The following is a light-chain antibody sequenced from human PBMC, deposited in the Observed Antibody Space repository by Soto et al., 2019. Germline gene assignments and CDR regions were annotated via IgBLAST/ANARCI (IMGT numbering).Light chain of an antibody. J-gene: IGKJ1*01. Sequence: DVVMTQSPLSLPVTLGQPASISCRSSQSLIHSDGNTYLSWFQQRPGQSPRRLIYEVSDRDSGVPDRLTGSGSGSDFTLKISRVEAEDVGVYYCLQGTHWPWTFGQGTEVEIK. V-gene: IGKV2-30*02. CDR3: LQGTHWPWT. CDR2: EVS. CDR1: QSLIHSDGNTY.